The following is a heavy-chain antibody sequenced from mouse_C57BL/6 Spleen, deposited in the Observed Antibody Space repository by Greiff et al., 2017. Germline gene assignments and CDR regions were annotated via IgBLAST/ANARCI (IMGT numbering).Heavy chain of an antibody. CDR2: IDPEDGDT. Sequence: VQLQQSGAELVRPGASVKLSCTASGFNIKDYYMHWVKQRPEQGLEWIGRIDPEDGDTEYAPKFQGKATMTADTSSNPAYLQLSSLTSEVTAVYYCTSWVYYDVRYYAMDYWGQGTSVTVSS. V-gene: IGHV14-1*01. D-gene: IGHD2-4*01. J-gene: IGHJ4*01. CDR1: GFNIKDYY. CDR3: TSWVYYDVRYYAMDY.